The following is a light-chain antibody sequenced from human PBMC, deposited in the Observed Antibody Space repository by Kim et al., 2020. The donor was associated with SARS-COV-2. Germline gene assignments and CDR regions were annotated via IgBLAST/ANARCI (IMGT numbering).Light chain of an antibody. V-gene: IGLV2-14*03. Sequence: GQSITISCTGTSSDVGAYNYVSWYQQHPGKAPKLMIYDVSNRPSGVSNRFSGSKSGNTASLTISGLQAEDEADYYCSSYTSSSIWVFGGGTQLTVL. J-gene: IGLJ3*02. CDR3: SSYTSSSIWV. CDR2: DVS. CDR1: SSDVGAYNY.